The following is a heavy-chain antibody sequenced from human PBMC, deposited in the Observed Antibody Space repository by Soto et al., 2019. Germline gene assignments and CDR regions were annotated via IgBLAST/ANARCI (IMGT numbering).Heavy chain of an antibody. CDR3: ARDSYYDSSGSLFDY. J-gene: IGHJ4*02. D-gene: IGHD3-22*01. V-gene: IGHV3-74*01. CDR2: INSDGSST. CDR1: GFTFSSYW. Sequence: GGSLRLSCAASGFTFSSYWMHWVRQAPGKGLVWVSRINSDGSSTSYADSVKGRFTISRDNAKNTLYLQMNSLRAEDTAVYYCARDSYYDSSGSLFDYWGQGTMVTVSS.